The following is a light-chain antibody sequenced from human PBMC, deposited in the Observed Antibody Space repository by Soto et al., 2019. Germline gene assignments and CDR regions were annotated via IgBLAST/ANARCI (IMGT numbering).Light chain of an antibody. CDR1: QSISSN. CDR2: GAS. V-gene: IGKV3-15*01. CDR3: QQFNNWPPT. Sequence: EIVETQSPATLSVSPGERATLSCRASQSISSNLAWYQQSPGRAPRLLIYGASTRAPGIPVRFSGSGSGTDFALTISSLQSEDFAVYYCQQFNNWPPTFGQGTKLEIK. J-gene: IGKJ2*01.